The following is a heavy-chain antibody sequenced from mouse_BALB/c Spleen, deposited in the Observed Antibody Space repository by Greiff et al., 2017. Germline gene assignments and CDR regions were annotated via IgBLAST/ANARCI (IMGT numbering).Heavy chain of an antibody. CDR1: GDSITSGY. V-gene: IGHV3-8*02. CDR2: ISYSGST. CDR3: ATSIYYGKFYAMDY. J-gene: IGHJ4*01. Sequence: EVQLQQSGPSLVKPSQTLSLTCSVTGDSITSGYWNWIRKFPGNKLEYMGYISYSGSTYYNPSLKSRISITRDTSKNQYYLQLNSVTTEDTATYYCATSIYYGKFYAMDYWGQGTSVTVSS. D-gene: IGHD2-1*01.